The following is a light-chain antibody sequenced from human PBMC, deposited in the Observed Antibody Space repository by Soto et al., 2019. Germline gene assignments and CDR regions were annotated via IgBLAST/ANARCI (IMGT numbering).Light chain of an antibody. J-gene: IGKJ1*01. Sequence: DIQMTQSPSTLSASVGDRVTITCRASQTISNYLAWYQQKPGKAPKFLIYAVSTLERGVPSRFTGAGSGTEFGLTISSLQPDDFATYYCQQYKSYPWTFGQGTKVEIK. CDR1: QTISNY. V-gene: IGKV1-5*03. CDR3: QQYKSYPWT. CDR2: AVS.